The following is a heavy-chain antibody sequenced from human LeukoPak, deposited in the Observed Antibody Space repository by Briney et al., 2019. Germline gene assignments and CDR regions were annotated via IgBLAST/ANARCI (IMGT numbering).Heavy chain of an antibody. CDR3: AKEGTVRWFDP. Sequence: SETLSLTCTVSGGSISSYYWSWIRQPPGKGLEWIGYIYYSGSTYYNPSLRSRVTISVETSKNQFSLKLNSVTAADTAVYYCAKEGTVRWFDPWGQGTLVTVSS. V-gene: IGHV4-59*12. J-gene: IGHJ5*02. CDR1: GGSISSYY. CDR2: IYYSGST. D-gene: IGHD1-14*01.